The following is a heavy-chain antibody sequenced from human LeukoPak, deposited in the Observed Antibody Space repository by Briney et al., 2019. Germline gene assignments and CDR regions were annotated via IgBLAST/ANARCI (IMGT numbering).Heavy chain of an antibody. CDR3: AREAEMAKYYFDY. V-gene: IGHV1-69*13. CDR2: IIPIFGTA. J-gene: IGHJ4*02. CDR1: GGTFSSYA. D-gene: IGHD5-24*01. Sequence: SVTVSCTASGGTFSSYAISWVRQAPGQGLEWMGGIIPIFGTANYAQKFQGRVTITVDESTSTAYMELSSLRSEDTAVYYCAREAEMAKYYFDYWGQGTLVTVSS.